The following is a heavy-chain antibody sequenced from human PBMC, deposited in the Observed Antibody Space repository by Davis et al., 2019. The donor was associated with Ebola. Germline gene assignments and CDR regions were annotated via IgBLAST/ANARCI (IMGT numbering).Heavy chain of an antibody. J-gene: IGHJ2*01. CDR2: IIPILGIA. D-gene: IGHD6-6*01. CDR3: ASGLVRGESYWYFDL. V-gene: IGHV1-69*10. Sequence: SVKVSCKASGGTFSSYAISWVRQAPGQGLERMGGIIPILGIANYAQKFQGRVTITADESTSTAYMELSSLRSEDTAVYYCASGLVRGESYWYFDLRGRGTLVTVSS. CDR1: GGTFSSYA.